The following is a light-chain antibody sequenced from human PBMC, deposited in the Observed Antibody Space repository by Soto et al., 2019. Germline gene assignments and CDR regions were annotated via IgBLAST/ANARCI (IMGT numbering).Light chain of an antibody. CDR1: QTVGSFY. V-gene: IGKV3-20*01. CDR2: DAS. Sequence: IVWTQSPGTLSLSPGERATLFCSASQTVGSFYLAWYQQRPGQAPRLLIYDASTRATGIPDRFSGSGSGTDFTLTISSLEPEDFAVYYCQQFSSYPLTFGGGTKVDI. CDR3: QQFSSYPLT. J-gene: IGKJ4*01.